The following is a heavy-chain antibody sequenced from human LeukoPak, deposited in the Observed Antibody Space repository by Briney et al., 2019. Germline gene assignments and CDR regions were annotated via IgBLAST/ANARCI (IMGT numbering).Heavy chain of an antibody. CDR2: IYTSGST. CDR1: GGSISSYY. CDR3: AREAYGSGSYYRDFDY. J-gene: IGHJ4*02. D-gene: IGHD3-10*01. V-gene: IGHV4-4*07. Sequence: PSETLSLTCTVSGGSISSYYWSWIRQPAGKGLEWIGRIYTSGSTNYNPSLKSRVTMSVDTSKNQCSLKLSSVTAADTAVYYCAREAYGSGSYYRDFDYWGQGTLVTVSS.